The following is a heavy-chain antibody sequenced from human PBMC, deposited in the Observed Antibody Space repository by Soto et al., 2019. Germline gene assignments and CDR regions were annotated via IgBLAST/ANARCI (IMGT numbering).Heavy chain of an antibody. CDR3: AHTIVVVPTAHDAFDV. D-gene: IGHD2-2*01. Sequence: QITLKESGPTLVKPTQTLTLTCTFSGFSLSSIGVGVGWICQPPGKALEWLGILYWDDDKHYSPSLKSRISIAKDTSKDQVVLTLTNMDPVDTATYYCAHTIVVVPTAHDAFDVWGQGTMVTVSS. V-gene: IGHV2-5*02. CDR2: LYWDDDK. J-gene: IGHJ3*01. CDR1: GFSLSSIGVG.